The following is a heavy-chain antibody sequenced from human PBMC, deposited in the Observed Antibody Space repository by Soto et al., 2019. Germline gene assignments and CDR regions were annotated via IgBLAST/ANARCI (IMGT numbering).Heavy chain of an antibody. CDR2: MSGSSSTT. V-gene: IGHV3-23*01. Sequence: XGSLRLSCATSGLTFSNYAMSWVRQAPGVGLEWVSSMSGSSSTTYYADSVRGRFTISRDRSKNTLYLQMSSLRAEDTALYYCAKNQERELPRVIDFWGQGTLVTVSS. CDR1: GLTFSNYA. D-gene: IGHD1-7*01. CDR3: AKNQERELPRVIDF. J-gene: IGHJ4*02.